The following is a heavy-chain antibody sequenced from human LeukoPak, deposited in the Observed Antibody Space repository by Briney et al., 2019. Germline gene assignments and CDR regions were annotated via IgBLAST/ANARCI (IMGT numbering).Heavy chain of an antibody. J-gene: IGHJ4*02. CDR2: IYYSGST. Sequence: GSLRLSCTASEFTFGDYAISWVRQAPGKGLEWIGYIYYSGSTNYNPSLKSRVTISVDTSKNQFSLKLSSVTAADTAVYYCAGGHYYDSSGYYYFDYWGQGTLVTVSS. CDR1: EFTFGDYA. V-gene: IGHV4-59*01. D-gene: IGHD3-22*01. CDR3: AGGHYYDSSGYYYFDY.